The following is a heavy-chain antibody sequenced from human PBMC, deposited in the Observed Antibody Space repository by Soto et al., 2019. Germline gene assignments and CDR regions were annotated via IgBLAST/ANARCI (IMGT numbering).Heavy chain of an antibody. V-gene: IGHV4-59*13. Sequence: SETLSLTCSVSGASINNYCWSWIRQPPGKGLEWIGYVYYTGSTSTKYNPSLQSRVAMSVDSSKNQFSLKLTSMTAADTAIYYCAKYRRTAAEGYRLDFWG. CDR2: VYYTGSTST. CDR3: AKYRRTAAEGYRLDF. D-gene: IGHD2-2*02. J-gene: IGHJ4*01. CDR1: GASINNYC.